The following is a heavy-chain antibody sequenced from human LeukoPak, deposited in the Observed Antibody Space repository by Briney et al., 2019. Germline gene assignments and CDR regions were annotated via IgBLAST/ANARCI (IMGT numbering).Heavy chain of an antibody. V-gene: IGHV4-31*03. Sequence: PSETLSLTCTVSSGSISSGAYYWSWIRQHPGKGLEWIGYNYYSGGTYYNPSLKSRVTITVDTSKNQFSLKLTSVTAADTAVFYCARGTPVYSGSGSFYNHYFDYWGQGALVTVSS. CDR3: ARGTPVYSGSGSFYNHYFDY. CDR2: NYYSGGT. CDR1: SGSISSGAYY. D-gene: IGHD3-10*01. J-gene: IGHJ4*02.